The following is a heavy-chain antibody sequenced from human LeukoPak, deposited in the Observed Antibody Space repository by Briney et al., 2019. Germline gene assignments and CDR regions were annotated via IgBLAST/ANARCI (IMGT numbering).Heavy chain of an antibody. CDR1: GYTFTSYG. J-gene: IGHJ4*02. Sequence: ASVKVSCRASGYTFTSYGISWVRQAPGQGLEWMGWISAYNGNTNYAQKLQGRVTMTTGTSTSTAYMELRSLRSDDTAVYYCARDHCTNGVCYLGYWGQGTLVTVSS. D-gene: IGHD2-8*01. CDR3: ARDHCTNGVCYLGY. V-gene: IGHV1-18*01. CDR2: ISAYNGNT.